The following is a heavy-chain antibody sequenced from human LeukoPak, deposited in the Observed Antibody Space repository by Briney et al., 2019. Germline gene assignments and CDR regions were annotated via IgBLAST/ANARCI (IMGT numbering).Heavy chain of an antibody. J-gene: IGHJ4*02. CDR2: ISAYNGNT. CDR1: GYTFTSYG. Sequence: ASVKVSCKASGYTFTSYGISWVRQAPGQGLEWMGWISAYNGNTNYAQKLQGRVTMTTDTSTSTAYMELRSLRSDDTAVYYCARDIGTYYYDSSGYHDYWAQGTLVTVSS. D-gene: IGHD3-22*01. V-gene: IGHV1-18*01. CDR3: ARDIGTYYYDSSGYHDY.